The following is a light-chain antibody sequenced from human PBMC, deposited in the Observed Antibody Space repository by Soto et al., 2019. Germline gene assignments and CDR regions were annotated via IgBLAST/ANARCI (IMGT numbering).Light chain of an antibody. V-gene: IGKV3-20*01. CDR2: GAS. CDR1: QSISSTY. J-gene: IGKJ2*01. Sequence: EIVLTQSPGTLSLPPGERATLSCRASQSISSTYLVWYQQRPGQAPRLLIYGASSRATGIPDRFSGSGSGTDFTLTISRLEPEDFAVYYCQQYHSSPPMYTFGQGTKLEIK. CDR3: QQYHSSPPMYT.